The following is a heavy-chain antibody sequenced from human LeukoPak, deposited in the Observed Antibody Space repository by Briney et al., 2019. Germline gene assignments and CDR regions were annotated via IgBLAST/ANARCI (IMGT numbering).Heavy chain of an antibody. J-gene: IGHJ6*03. D-gene: IGHD3-22*01. CDR3: ARTIRGYYDTTGYGSLYYYYYMDV. V-gene: IGHV3-53*01. CDR1: GFTASSNY. Sequence: GGSLRLSCAASGFTASSNYMSWVRQAPGKGLEWVSVVYSGGNTYYADSVKGRFTISRDNSKNTLYLQVNSLRAEDTAVYYCARTIRGYYDTTGYGSLYYYYYMDVWGKGTTVTVSS. CDR2: VYSGGNT.